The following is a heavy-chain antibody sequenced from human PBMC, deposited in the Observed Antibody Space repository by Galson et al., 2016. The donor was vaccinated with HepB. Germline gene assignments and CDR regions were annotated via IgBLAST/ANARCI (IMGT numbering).Heavy chain of an antibody. J-gene: IGHJ6*04. V-gene: IGHV1-18*01. CDR3: ARGPFLANPVRDYYGMDV. Sequence: SVKVSCKASGYTFTNYGVNWVRQAPGQGLEWMGWISAYNVNTIYAQNLQGRVTMTTDTSTGTAYMELRSLRSDDTAVYYCARGPFLANPVRDYYGMDVWGKGTTVTVSS. CDR1: GYTFTNYG. CDR2: ISAYNVNT. D-gene: IGHD3-3*01.